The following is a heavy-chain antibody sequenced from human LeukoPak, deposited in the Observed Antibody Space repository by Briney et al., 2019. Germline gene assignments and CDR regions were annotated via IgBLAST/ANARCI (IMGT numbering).Heavy chain of an antibody. J-gene: IGHJ5*02. Sequence: SETLSLTCTVSGGSISSSSYYWGWIRQPPGKGLEWIGEINHSGSTNYNPSLKSRVTMSVDTSKNQFSLKLNSVTAADTAVYYCARATTLITGWFDPWGQGTLVTVSP. CDR2: INHSGST. CDR1: GGSISSSSYY. D-gene: IGHD4-17*01. V-gene: IGHV4-39*07. CDR3: ARATTLITGWFDP.